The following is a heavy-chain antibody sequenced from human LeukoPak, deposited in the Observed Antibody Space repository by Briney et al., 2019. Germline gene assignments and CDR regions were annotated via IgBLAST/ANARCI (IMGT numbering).Heavy chain of an antibody. V-gene: IGHV3-53*01. J-gene: IGHJ4*02. CDR2: IYTGGST. CDR3: ARDANKKNYFDC. Sequence: QPGGSLRLSCAASGFTVSSSYMNWVRQAPGKGPEWVSVIYTGGSTYYAHSAKGRFTISRDNSKNTLYLQMNSLRAEDTAVYYCARDANKKNYFDCWGQGTLVTVSS. D-gene: IGHD2/OR15-2a*01. CDR1: GFTVSSSY.